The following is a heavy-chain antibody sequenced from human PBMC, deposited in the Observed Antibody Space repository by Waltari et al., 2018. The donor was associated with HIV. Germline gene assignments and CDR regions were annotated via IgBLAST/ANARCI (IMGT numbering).Heavy chain of an antibody. J-gene: IGHJ6*02. D-gene: IGHD3-3*01. CDR3: ASGNKRYYDFWSGYDYGMDV. V-gene: IGHV3-21*01. Sequence: EVQLVESGGGLVKPGGSLRLSCAASGFTFSSYSMNWVRQAPGKGLEWVSSISSSSSYIYYADSVKGRFTISRDNAKNSLYLQMNSLRAEDTAVYYCASGNKRYYDFWSGYDYGMDVWGQGTTVTVSS. CDR2: ISSSSSYI. CDR1: GFTFSSYS.